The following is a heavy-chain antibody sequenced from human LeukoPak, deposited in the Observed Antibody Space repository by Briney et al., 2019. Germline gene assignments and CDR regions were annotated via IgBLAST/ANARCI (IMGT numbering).Heavy chain of an antibody. D-gene: IGHD3-22*01. J-gene: IGHJ4*02. Sequence: SETLSLTCPVSSGSISSYSWSWIRQPAGKGLEWIGRIYTSGSTNYNPSLKSRVTMSVDTSKNQFSLKLSSVTAADTAVYYCARHVSTDWLLLNWGQGTLVTVSS. CDR2: IYTSGST. CDR1: SGSISSYS. V-gene: IGHV4-4*07. CDR3: ARHVSTDWLLLN.